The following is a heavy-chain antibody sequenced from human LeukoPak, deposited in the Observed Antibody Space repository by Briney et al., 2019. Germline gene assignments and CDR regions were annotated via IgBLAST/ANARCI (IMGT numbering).Heavy chain of an antibody. CDR3: ARVGNGFGSPPWALDI. J-gene: IGHJ3*02. CDR1: GFVSSDYT. Sequence: PGGSLRLSCAASGFVSSDYTMSWVRQAPGKGLECVSYIIGGINTIYYTDSVKGRFTISRDTAKNSLHLQMNSLRAEDTALYYCARVGNGFGSPPWALDIWGQGTWVTVST. CDR2: IIGGINTI. D-gene: IGHD3-3*01. V-gene: IGHV3-48*01.